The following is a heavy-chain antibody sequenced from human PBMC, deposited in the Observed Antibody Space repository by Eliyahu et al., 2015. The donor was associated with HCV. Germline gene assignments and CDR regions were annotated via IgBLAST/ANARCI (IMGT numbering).Heavy chain of an antibody. CDR3: SDLGDWQLPH. Sequence: EVQLVESGGGLVXPGGSXRLSCAXXGFTFSDHYMDWVRQAPGRGLEWVAVIRNKAGNYKTEYATSVKGRFTILRDDSKNSMYLQMNSLDSDDTAVYYCSDLGDWQLPHWGQGTLVTVSS. J-gene: IGHJ4*02. V-gene: IGHV3-72*01. D-gene: IGHD3-16*01. CDR1: GFTFSDHY. CDR2: IRNKAGNYKT.